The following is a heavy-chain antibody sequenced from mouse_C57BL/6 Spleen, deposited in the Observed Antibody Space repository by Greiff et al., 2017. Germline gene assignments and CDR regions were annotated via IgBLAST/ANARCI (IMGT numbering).Heavy chain of an antibody. J-gene: IGHJ2*01. Sequence: VQLKESGGGLVKPGGSLKLSCAASGFTFSSYAMSWVRQTPEKRLEWVATISDGGSYTYYPDNVKGRFTISRDNAKNNLYLQMSHLKSEDTAMYYCARVYYGYLDYWGQGTTLTVSS. D-gene: IGHD2-1*01. CDR3: ARVYYGYLDY. CDR2: ISDGGSYT. V-gene: IGHV5-4*01. CDR1: GFTFSSYA.